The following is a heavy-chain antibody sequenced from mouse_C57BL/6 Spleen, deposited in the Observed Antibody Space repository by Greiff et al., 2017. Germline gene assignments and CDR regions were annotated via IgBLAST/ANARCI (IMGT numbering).Heavy chain of an antibody. V-gene: IGHV1-26*01. CDR1: GYTFTDYY. D-gene: IGHD1-1*02. CDR3: ASIRRILSPFDY. Sequence: VQLQQSGPELVKPGASVKISCKASGYTFTDYYMNWVKQSHGKSLEWIGDINPNNGGTSYNQKFKGKATLTVDKSSSTAYMELRSLTSEDSAVYYCASIRRILSPFDYWGQGTTLTVSS. J-gene: IGHJ2*01. CDR2: INPNNGGT.